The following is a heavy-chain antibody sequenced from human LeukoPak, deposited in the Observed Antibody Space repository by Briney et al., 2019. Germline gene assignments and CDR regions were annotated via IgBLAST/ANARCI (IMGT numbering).Heavy chain of an antibody. V-gene: IGHV4-39*01. D-gene: IGHD3-16*01. Sequence: TSETLSLTCTVSGGSISSSSYYWGWIRQPPGKGLEWIGSIYYSGSAYYNPSLKNRITISVDTSKNQFALKLSSVTAADTAVYYCALEGKGGFNYWGQGTLVTVSS. CDR1: GGSISSSSYY. J-gene: IGHJ4*02. CDR2: IYYSGSA. CDR3: ALEGKGGFNY.